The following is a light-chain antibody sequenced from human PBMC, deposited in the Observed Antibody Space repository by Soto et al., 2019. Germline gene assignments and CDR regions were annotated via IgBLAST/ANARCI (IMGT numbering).Light chain of an antibody. V-gene: IGKV4-1*01. CDR3: QQHHSTPLN. Sequence: DIVMTQSPDSLAVSLGERATINCKSSQSVLYSSNNKNYLAWYQQKPGQPPRLLIYWASTRESGVPDRFTGSGSGTDFTLTISSLQTDDVAVYYCQQHHSTPLNFGGGTKVEIK. J-gene: IGKJ4*01. CDR1: QSVLYSSNNKNY. CDR2: WAS.